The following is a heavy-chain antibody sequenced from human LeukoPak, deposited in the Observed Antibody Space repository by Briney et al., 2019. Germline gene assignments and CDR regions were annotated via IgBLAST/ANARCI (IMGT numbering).Heavy chain of an antibody. D-gene: IGHD3-10*01. CDR2: IYYSGST. Sequence: SETLSLTCTVSVGSISSYYWCWIRQPPGKGLEGIGYIYYSGSTNYSPSPKSRVTISVDTSKHQFSLKLSSVTAADTAVYYCARHLGGSGSHDAFDIWGQGTMVTVSS. V-gene: IGHV4-59*08. CDR1: VGSISSYY. CDR3: ARHLGGSGSHDAFDI. J-gene: IGHJ3*02.